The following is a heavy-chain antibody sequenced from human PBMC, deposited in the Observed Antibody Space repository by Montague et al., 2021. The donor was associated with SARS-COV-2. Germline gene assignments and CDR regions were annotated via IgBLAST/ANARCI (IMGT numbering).Heavy chain of an antibody. CDR3: ARQGSDYCSSTSCYGADHPSDI. Sequence: SETLSLTCTVSGGTISSYYYSWIRQPPGKALEWIGYISYIGSTNYNPFLKSRVTVSIDTSKNQFSLKLSSVTAADSAVYYCARQGSDYCSSTSCYGADHPSDIWGQGTMVTVSS. CDR2: ISYIGST. V-gene: IGHV4-59*01. J-gene: IGHJ3*02. CDR1: GGTISSYY. D-gene: IGHD2-2*01.